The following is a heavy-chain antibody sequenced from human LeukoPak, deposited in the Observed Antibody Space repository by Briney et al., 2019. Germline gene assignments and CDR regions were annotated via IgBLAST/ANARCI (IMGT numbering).Heavy chain of an antibody. J-gene: IGHJ3*02. CDR1: GFTVSDNY. CDR3: ARESEPAGLAFDI. V-gene: IGHV3-66*01. CDR2: IYRDGNT. Sequence: GGSLRLSCAASGFTVSDNYMSWVRQAPGKGLEWVSLIYRDGNTNYADSVKGRFAISRDKSKNTLSLQMNSLRAADTAVYYCARESEPAGLAFDIWGQGTMVTVSS. D-gene: IGHD1-14*01.